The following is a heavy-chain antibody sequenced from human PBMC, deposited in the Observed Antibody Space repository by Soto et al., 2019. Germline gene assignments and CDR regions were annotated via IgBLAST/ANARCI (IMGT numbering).Heavy chain of an antibody. V-gene: IGHV4-59*01. Sequence: SETLSLTCTVSGGSISSYYWSWIRQPPGKGLEWIGYIYYSGSTNYNPSLKSRVTISVDTSKNQFSLKLSSVTAADTAVYYCARGYYDSSFLLDYWGQGTLVTVSS. D-gene: IGHD3-22*01. CDR3: ARGYYDSSFLLDY. J-gene: IGHJ4*02. CDR1: GGSISSYY. CDR2: IYYSGST.